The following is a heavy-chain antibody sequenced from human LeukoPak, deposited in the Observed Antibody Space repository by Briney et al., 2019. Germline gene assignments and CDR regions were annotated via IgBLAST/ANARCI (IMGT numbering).Heavy chain of an antibody. D-gene: IGHD3-10*01. V-gene: IGHV1-8*03. J-gene: IGHJ6*03. CDR2: MNPNSGNT. CDR3: ARDRWAITMVRGVYYMDV. CDR1: GYTFTSYD. Sequence: EAPVKVSCKASGYTFTSYDINWVRQATGQGLEWMGWMNPNSGNTGYAQKFQGRVTITRNTSISTAYMELSSLRSEDTAVYYCARDRWAITMVRGVYYMDVWGKGTTVTVSS.